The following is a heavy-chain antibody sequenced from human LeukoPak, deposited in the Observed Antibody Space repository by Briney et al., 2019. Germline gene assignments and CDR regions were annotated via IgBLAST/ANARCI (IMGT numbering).Heavy chain of an antibody. CDR3: ARSPLGIAPFDY. CDR2: IRNKANRYTT. D-gene: IGHD7-27*01. CDR1: GFTFSDHH. V-gene: IGHV3-72*01. Sequence: GGSLRLSCAASGFTFSDHHMDWVRQAPGEGLEWVARIRNKANRYTTEYAASVKGRFTISRDDSENSLYLQMDSLKTEDTAVYYCARSPLGIAPFDYWGQGTLVTVSS. J-gene: IGHJ4*02.